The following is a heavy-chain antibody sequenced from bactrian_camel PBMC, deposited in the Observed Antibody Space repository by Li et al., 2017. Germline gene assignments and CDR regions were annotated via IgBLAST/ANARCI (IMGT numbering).Heavy chain of an antibody. V-gene: IGHV3S53*01. CDR2: IPGDGRT. J-gene: IGHJ4*01. CDR3: AADQRAPCTWNSLYPKYYNY. CDR1: GYRHSSDC. Sequence: HVQLVESGGGSVQAGGSLRLSCAASGYRHSSDCMGWFRQAPGKEREGVAAIPGDGRTRYADSVTGRFTISKDNAKNTLYLQMNSLNPEDTAMYYCAADQRAPCTWNSLYPKYYNYWGQGTQVTVS.